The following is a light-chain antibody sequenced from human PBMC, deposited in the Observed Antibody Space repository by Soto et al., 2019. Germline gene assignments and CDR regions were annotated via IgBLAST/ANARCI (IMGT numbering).Light chain of an antibody. CDR1: QNITKY. CDR2: AAS. CDR3: QQSYTMVRT. Sequence: DIQMTQSPSSLSASVGDRVTITCRASQNITKYLNWYQHKPGKAPELLIYAASSLQTGVPSRFSGSGSGTAFTLTISSLEPEDFATYYCQQSYTMVRTFDPGTKVEIK. J-gene: IGKJ1*01. V-gene: IGKV1-39*01.